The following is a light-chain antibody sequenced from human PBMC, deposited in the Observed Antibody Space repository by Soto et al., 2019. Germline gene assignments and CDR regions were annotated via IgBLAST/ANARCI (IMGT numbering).Light chain of an antibody. V-gene: IGKV3-11*01. J-gene: IGKJ3*01. CDR1: QSVSSY. CDR2: DSS. Sequence: IVMTQSPSTLSLSPGERATLSCRASQSVSSYLTWYQQKPAHAPRLLIYDSSTRATGIPARFSGSGSGTDFTLPISSLEPEDFAVYYCQQRDSWPLTFGPGTKVDIK. CDR3: QQRDSWPLT.